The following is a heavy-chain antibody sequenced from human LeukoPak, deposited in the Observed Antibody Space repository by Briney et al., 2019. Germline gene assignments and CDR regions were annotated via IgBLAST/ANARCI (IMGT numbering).Heavy chain of an antibody. CDR3: ARGGAARPDY. CDR1: GFTFNDYG. CDR2: ISSSSSSK. D-gene: IGHD6-6*01. J-gene: IGHJ4*02. Sequence: GSLRLPFSASGFTFNDYGMNRVRQAPGEGLEWVSYISSSSSSKQYADSVKGRFTISRDNAKNSLYLQMNSLRAEDSAVYYCARGGAARPDYWGQGTQVTVSS. V-gene: IGHV3-48*01.